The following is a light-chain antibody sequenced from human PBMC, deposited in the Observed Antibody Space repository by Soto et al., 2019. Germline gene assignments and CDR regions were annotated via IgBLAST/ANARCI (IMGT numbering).Light chain of an antibody. CDR3: QQYYDTPFT. CDR2: WAS. V-gene: IGKV4-1*01. CDR1: QSGLYSSDNKNY. Sequence: DIVITQSPYSLSVSLGERATINCKSIQSGLYSSDNKNYLAWYQQKPGQPPKLLIYWASTRESGVPDRFTGSGTGTDFTLTISSLQAEDVAVYYCQQYYDTPFTFGQGTRLEIK. J-gene: IGKJ5*01.